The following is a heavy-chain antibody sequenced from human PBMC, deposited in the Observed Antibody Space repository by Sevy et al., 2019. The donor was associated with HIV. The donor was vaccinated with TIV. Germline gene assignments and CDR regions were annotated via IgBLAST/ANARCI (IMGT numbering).Heavy chain of an antibody. D-gene: IGHD3-16*01. CDR3: TRDRSYGYFDS. V-gene: IGHV3-7*01. CDR1: GFTNDFW. J-gene: IGHJ4*02. CDR2: IKQDGSEM. Sequence: GGSLRLSCSASGFTNDFWMSWVRQAPGKAPEWVANIKQDGSEMFYVDSVEGRFINSRDNAKNSIYLQMNTLRVEDTAVYYCTRDRSYGYFDSWGQGTLVTVSS.